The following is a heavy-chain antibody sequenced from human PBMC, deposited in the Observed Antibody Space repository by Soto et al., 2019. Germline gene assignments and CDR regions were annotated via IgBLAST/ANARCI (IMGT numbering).Heavy chain of an antibody. D-gene: IGHD3-10*01. J-gene: IGHJ4*02. CDR1: GDTFNFYS. Sequence: QVQLVQSGAEVKRPGSSVKVSCKASGDTFNFYSINWVRQAPGLGLEWMGRVNPIVSMSNYAQKFQGRVTXTXDXSTSTAYRELSSLRSEDTAIYYCASSYGSGYRAFDYWGQGALVTVSS. CDR2: VNPIVSMS. CDR3: ASSYGSGYRAFDY. V-gene: IGHV1-69*02.